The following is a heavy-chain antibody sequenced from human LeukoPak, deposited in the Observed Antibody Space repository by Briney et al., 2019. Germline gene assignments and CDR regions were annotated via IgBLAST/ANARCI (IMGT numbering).Heavy chain of an antibody. CDR3: ARERARPYYYDSSGYYRVTWFDP. CDR1: GYTFTSYY. D-gene: IGHD3-22*01. CDR2: IIPIFGTA. V-gene: IGHV1-69*13. J-gene: IGHJ5*02. Sequence: SVKVSCKASGYTFTSYYMHWVRQAPGQGLEWMGGIIPIFGTANYAQKFQGRVTITADESTSTAYMELSSLRSEDTAVYYCARERARPYYYDSSGYYRVTWFDPWGQGTLVTVSS.